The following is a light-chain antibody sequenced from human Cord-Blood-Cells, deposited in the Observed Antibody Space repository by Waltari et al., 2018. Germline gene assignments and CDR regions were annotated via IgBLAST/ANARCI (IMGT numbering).Light chain of an antibody. CDR3: CSDAGSSTWV. CDR1: SSDVGSYNL. Sequence: QSALTQPASVSGSPGQSLTISCTGTSSDVGSYNLVSWYQQHPGKAPKLMIYEGSKRPSGVSNRCSGSKSGNTASLTISGLQAEDEADYYCCSDAGSSTWVFGGGTKLTVL. CDR2: EGS. J-gene: IGLJ3*02. V-gene: IGLV2-23*01.